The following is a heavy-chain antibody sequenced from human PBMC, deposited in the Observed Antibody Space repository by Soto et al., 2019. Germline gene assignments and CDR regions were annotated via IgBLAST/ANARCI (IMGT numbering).Heavy chain of an antibody. J-gene: IGHJ4*02. CDR1: GFTFSSYS. CDR2: ISSSSSYI. CDR3: ARVKYSSGWYPDY. V-gene: IGHV3-21*01. Sequence: GGSLRLSCAASGFTFSSYSMNWVRQAPGKGLEWVSSISSSSSYIYYADSVKGRFTISRDNAKNSLYLQMNSLRAEDTAVYYCARVKYSSGWYPDYWGQGTQVTVSS. D-gene: IGHD6-19*01.